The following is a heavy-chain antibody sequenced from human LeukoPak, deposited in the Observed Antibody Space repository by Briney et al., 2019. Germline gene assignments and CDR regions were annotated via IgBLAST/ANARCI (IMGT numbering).Heavy chain of an antibody. CDR2: IYPGDSDT. CDR1: GYSFTSYW. CDR3: ARHVSVRGSYRDY. Sequence: GESLKIYCKGSGYSFTSYWIGWVRQMPGKGLGWMGIIYPGDSDTRYSPSFQGQVTISADKSISTAYLQWSSLKASDTAMYYCARHVSVRGSYRDYWGQGTLVTVSS. J-gene: IGHJ4*02. D-gene: IGHD3-16*02. V-gene: IGHV5-51*01.